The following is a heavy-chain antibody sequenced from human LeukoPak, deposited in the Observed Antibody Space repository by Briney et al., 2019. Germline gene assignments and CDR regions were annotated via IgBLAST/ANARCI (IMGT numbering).Heavy chain of an antibody. Sequence: ASVKVSCKASGYTFTGYYMHWVRQAPGQGLEWMGWTNPNSGGTNYAQKFQGRVTMTRDTSISTAYMELSRLRSDDTAVYYCASALWFGELFTDLFDYWGQGTLVTVSS. CDR3: ASALWFGELFTDLFDY. CDR2: TNPNSGGT. V-gene: IGHV1-2*02. D-gene: IGHD3-10*01. CDR1: GYTFTGYY. J-gene: IGHJ4*02.